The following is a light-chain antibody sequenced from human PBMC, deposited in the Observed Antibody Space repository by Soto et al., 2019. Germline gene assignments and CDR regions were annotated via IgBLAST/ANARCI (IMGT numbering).Light chain of an antibody. V-gene: IGKV1-5*01. J-gene: IGKJ1*01. CDR3: QQYNSYSNT. CDR2: DAS. Sequence: DMQMTQSPSTLSASVGDRVTITGRASQTVSTWLAWYQQKPGQAPKLLIYDASTLERGVPSRFRGSGSGTEFTLTISSLQPDDFAVYYCQQYNSYSNTFGQGTKVEI. CDR1: QTVSTW.